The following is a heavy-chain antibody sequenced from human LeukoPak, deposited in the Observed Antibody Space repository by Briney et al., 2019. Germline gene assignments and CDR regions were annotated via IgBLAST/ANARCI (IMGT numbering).Heavy chain of an antibody. J-gene: IGHJ4*02. V-gene: IGHV3-74*01. CDR3: ARDPRN. CDR1: VVSFSSYW. CDR2: INSDVGST. Sequence: VGSLRLSCAAPVVSFSSYWMHWVRHAPGKGLGWVSRINSDVGSTNYADSVKGRFTISRDNAKNTLYIRMYTLRAKDTAVYYCARDPRNWGQGTLVTVSS.